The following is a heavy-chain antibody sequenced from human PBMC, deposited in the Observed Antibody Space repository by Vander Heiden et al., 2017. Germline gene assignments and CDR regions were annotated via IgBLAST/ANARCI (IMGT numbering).Heavy chain of an antibody. CDR3: MGGGDTDCWSPH. CDR1: GFPLSTYS. CDR2: ITKSSSPI. V-gene: IGHV3-48*02. D-gene: IGHD2-21*01. Sequence: EVHIVESGGGSVQRVGSLRHSCQPSGFPLSTYSMNWVRQAPGHGLECVSYITKSSSPIYYADSVRGRFTISRDNAKSSLFLQMNSLRDEDTAVYYCMGGGDTDCWSPHWGQGTLVTVSS. J-gene: IGHJ4*02.